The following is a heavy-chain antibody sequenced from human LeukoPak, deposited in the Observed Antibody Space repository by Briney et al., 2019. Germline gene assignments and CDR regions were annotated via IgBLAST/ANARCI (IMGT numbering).Heavy chain of an antibody. CDR3: ARGGGGASSPYYYYGMDV. J-gene: IGHJ6*02. Sequence: PSETLSLTCAVYGGSFSGYYWSWIRQPPGKGLEWIGEINHSGSTNYNPSLKSQVTISVDTSKNQFSLKLSSVTAADTAVYYCARGGGGASSPYYYYGMDVWGQGTTVTVSS. D-gene: IGHD2-15*01. V-gene: IGHV4-34*01. CDR2: INHSGST. CDR1: GGSFSGYY.